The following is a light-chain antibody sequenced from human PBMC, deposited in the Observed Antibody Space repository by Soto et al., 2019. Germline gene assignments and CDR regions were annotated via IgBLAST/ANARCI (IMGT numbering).Light chain of an antibody. CDR3: QQYNIYPWT. V-gene: IGKV1-5*03. CDR2: KAS. CDR1: QSISSW. Sequence: DIQMTQYPSTLSASVGDRVTITCRASQSISSWLAWYQQKPGKAPKLLIYKASSLESGVPSRFSGSGSGTEFTLTISILQPDDVATYYCQQYNIYPWTFGQGTKVEIK. J-gene: IGKJ1*01.